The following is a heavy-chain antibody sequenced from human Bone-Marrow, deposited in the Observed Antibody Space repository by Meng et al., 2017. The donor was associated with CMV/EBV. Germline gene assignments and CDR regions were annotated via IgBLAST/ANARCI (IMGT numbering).Heavy chain of an antibody. CDR3: ARQWADGDAYDYGMDV. CDR1: GGSISSSSYY. J-gene: IGHJ6*02. D-gene: IGHD5-24*01. CDR2: IYYSGST. V-gene: IGHV4-39*01. Sequence: SETLSLTCTVSGGSISSSSYYWGWIRQPPGKGLEWIGSIYYSGSTYYNPSLKSRVTISVDTSKNQFSLKLSSVTAADTAVYYCARQWADGDAYDYGMDVWGQGPTVTIYS.